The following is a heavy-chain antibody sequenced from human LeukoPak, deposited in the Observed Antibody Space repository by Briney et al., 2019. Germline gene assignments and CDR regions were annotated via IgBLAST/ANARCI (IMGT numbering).Heavy chain of an antibody. CDR3: ARDHIPYCSGGSCYSQTNWYFDL. CDR1: GGSISSYY. Sequence: SETLSLTCTVSGGSISSYYWSWIRQPAGKGLEWIGRIYTSGSTNYNPSLKSRVTMSVDTSKNQFSLKLSSVTAADTAVYYCARDHIPYCSGGSCYSQTNWYFDLWAVAPWSLSPQ. CDR2: IYTSGST. D-gene: IGHD2-15*01. J-gene: IGHJ2*01. V-gene: IGHV4-4*07.